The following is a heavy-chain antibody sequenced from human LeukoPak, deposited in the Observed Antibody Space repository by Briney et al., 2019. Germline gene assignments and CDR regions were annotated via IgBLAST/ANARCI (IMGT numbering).Heavy chain of an antibody. V-gene: IGHV1-2*02. D-gene: IGHD2/OR15-2a*01. CDR2: INPKSGDT. CDR3: ARGNTYNWFDP. Sequence: ASVKVSCKASGYTFTGYYMHWVRQAPGQGLEWLGWINPKSGDTNYLQKFQGGVTMTWDTSISTAYMELTSLRSDDTAVYYCARGNTYNWFDPWGQGTLVTVSS. J-gene: IGHJ5*02. CDR1: GYTFTGYY.